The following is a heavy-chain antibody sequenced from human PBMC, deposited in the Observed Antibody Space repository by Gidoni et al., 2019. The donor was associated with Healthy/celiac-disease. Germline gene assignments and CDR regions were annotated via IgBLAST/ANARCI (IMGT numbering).Heavy chain of an antibody. CDR3: AREWESSSWFEVRPHDAFDI. V-gene: IGHV6-1*01. Sequence: YNDYAVSVKSRITINPDTSKNQFSLQLNSVTPEDTAVYYCAREWESSSWFEVRPHDAFDIWGQGTMVTVSS. J-gene: IGHJ3*02. CDR2: YN. D-gene: IGHD6-13*01.